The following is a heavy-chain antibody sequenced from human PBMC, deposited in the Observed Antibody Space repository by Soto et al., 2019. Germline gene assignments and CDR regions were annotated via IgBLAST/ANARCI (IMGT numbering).Heavy chain of an antibody. CDR3: ATGRVLTMVYYDSSGYYSPVDY. CDR2: IIPICGTA. J-gene: IGHJ4*02. D-gene: IGHD3-22*01. V-gene: IGHV1-69*13. CDR1: GGTFSSYA. Sequence: GASGKFSCKASGGTFSSYAISWVRQAPGQGLEWRGGIIPICGTANYAQKFQGRVTITADESTSKAYTELSSLRSEDTAVYYCATGRVLTMVYYDSSGYYSPVDYWGQGTLVTVSS.